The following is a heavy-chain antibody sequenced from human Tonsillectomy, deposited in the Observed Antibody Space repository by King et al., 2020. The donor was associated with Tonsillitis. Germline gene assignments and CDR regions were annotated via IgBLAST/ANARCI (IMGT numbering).Heavy chain of an antibody. D-gene: IGHD3-9*01. CDR1: GYSFTSYW. CDR2: IDPTDSYT. J-gene: IGHJ4*01. CDR3: ARQSDWSVVDLCY. Sequence: VQLVESGAEVKKPGESLRISCKGSGYSFTSYWISWVRQMPGKGLEWMGRIDPTDSYTNYSPSFQGHVTISADKSITTAYLQWSSLKASDTAMYYCARQSDWSVVDLCYRGQGTLVNGSS. V-gene: IGHV5-10-1*03.